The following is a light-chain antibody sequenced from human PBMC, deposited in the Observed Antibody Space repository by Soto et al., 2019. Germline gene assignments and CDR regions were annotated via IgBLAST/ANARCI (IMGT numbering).Light chain of an antibody. CDR3: HQYNTRPGT. J-gene: IGKJ1*01. CDR2: SAS. CDR1: QSISDT. V-gene: IGKV3-15*01. Sequence: RVMTQSPATLSVSPGGSASVSCRASQSISDTLAWYQQKPGQAPRLPIYSASRRATGFPGRFSGSGSGTDFTLTIISLQSADLAVYSCHQYNTRPGTLGEGTKVDNK.